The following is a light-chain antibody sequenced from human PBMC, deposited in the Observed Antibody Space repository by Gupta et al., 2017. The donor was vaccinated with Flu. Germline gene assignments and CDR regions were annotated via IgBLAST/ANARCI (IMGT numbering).Light chain of an antibody. CDR3: QQYRDWPLT. CDR2: GVS. Sequence: EIVMTQSPATLSVSSGERVTLFCRASQSFTGNLAWYQQKRGQAPRLLISGVSTRATGVPARFSGSGSGTEFTLTISSLQSEDFAVYYCQQYRDWPLTFGGGTRVEIK. J-gene: IGKJ4*01. V-gene: IGKV3-15*01. CDR1: QSFTGN.